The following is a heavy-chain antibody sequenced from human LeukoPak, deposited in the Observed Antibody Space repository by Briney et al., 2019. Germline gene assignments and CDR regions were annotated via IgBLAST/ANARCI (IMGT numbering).Heavy chain of an antibody. CDR1: GFTFSSYG. Sequence: GGSLRLSCAASGFTFSSYGMHWVRQAPGKGLEWVAVIWYDGSNKYYADSVKGRFTISRDNSKNTLYLQMNNLRAEDTAVYYCARDLSITYYYYGMDVWSQGTTVTVSS. J-gene: IGHJ6*02. CDR3: ARDLSITYYYYGMDV. V-gene: IGHV3-33*01. D-gene: IGHD3-3*02. CDR2: IWYDGSNK.